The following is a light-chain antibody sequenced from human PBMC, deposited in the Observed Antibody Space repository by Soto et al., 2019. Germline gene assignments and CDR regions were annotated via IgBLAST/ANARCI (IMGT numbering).Light chain of an antibody. CDR3: QQYGSSGT. V-gene: IGKV3-15*01. J-gene: IGKJ1*01. CDR2: GSS. Sequence: EIVMTQSPATLSVSPGGRATLSCRASQSIGDTLAWYQQKPGQAPRLLIYGSSSRVTGFPARFSGSGSGTDFTLTISRLEPEDFAVYYCQQYGSSGTFGQGTKVDIK. CDR1: QSIGDT.